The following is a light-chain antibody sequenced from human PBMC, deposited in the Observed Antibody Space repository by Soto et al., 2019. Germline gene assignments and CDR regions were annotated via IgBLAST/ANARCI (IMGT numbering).Light chain of an antibody. V-gene: IGKV3-20*01. CDR3: QQYGSSPRT. J-gene: IGKJ5*01. CDR2: GAS. CDR1: QSVSSSF. Sequence: EIVLTQSPGTLSLSPGERATLSCRASQSVSSSFLAWYQQKVGQAPRLLIYGASSRATGIPDRFSGSGPGTDLTLTISRLEPEDFAVYYCQQYGSSPRTFGQGTRLE.